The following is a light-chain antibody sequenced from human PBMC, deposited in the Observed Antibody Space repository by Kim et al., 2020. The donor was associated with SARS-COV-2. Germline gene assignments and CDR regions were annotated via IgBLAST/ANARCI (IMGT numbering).Light chain of an antibody. Sequence: SSELTQDPAVSVALGQTVRITCQGDTLRTYYAGWYQQKPGQAPVLVIYGKNNRPSGIPDRFSGSNSGNTAYLTITGAQAEDEADYYCNSRDSNSNQWVFG. V-gene: IGLV3-19*01. J-gene: IGLJ3*02. CDR1: TLRTYY. CDR2: GKN. CDR3: NSRDSNSNQWV.